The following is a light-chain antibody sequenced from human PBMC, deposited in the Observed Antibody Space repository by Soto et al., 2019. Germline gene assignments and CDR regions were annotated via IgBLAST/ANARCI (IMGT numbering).Light chain of an antibody. V-gene: IGKV3-20*01. Sequence: EIVLTQSPGTLSLSPGEGATLSFRASHSVNTTHFAWYKQKPGQSPRLLIYGASTRATGIPDRFSGSGSGTDFTLTISRLEPEDFAVYYCQQYGRTSWTFGQGTKVESK. CDR1: HSVNTTH. CDR2: GAS. J-gene: IGKJ1*01. CDR3: QQYGRTSWT.